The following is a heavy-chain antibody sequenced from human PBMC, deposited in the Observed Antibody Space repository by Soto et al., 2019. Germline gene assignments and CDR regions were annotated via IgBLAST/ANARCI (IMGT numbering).Heavy chain of an antibody. D-gene: IGHD3-16*01. Sequence: GSLRLSCAASGFTFSSYAMHWVRQAPGKGLEWVAVISYDGSNKYYADSVKGRFTISRDNSKNTLYLQMNSLRAEDTAVYYCAREGESSYLDYWGQGTLVTVAS. CDR1: GFTFSSYA. CDR3: AREGESSYLDY. CDR2: ISYDGSNK. V-gene: IGHV3-30-3*01. J-gene: IGHJ4*02.